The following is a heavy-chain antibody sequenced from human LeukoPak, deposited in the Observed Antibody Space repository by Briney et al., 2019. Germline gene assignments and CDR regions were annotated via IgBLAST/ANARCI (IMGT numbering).Heavy chain of an antibody. V-gene: IGHV3-64*01. CDR3: ARERASGYGGSGVFDY. Sequence: GGSLRLSCAASGFTFSSYAMHWVRQAPGKGLEYVSAISSNGGSTYYANSVKGRFTISRDNSKNTLYLQMGSLRAEDKAVYYCARERASGYGGSGVFDYWGQGTLVTVSS. D-gene: IGHD4-23*01. J-gene: IGHJ4*02. CDR2: ISSNGGST. CDR1: GFTFSSYA.